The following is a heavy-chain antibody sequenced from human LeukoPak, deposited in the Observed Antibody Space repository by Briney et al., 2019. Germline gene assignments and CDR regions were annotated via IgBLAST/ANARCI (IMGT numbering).Heavy chain of an antibody. V-gene: IGHV4-34*01. D-gene: IGHD7-27*01. CDR1: GGSFSGYY. Sequence: SETLSLTCAVYGGSFSGYYWSWIRQPPGKGLEWIGEINHSGSTNYNPSLKSRVTISVDTSKNQFSLKLSSVTAEDTAVYYCARETGDLYYYYYMDVWGKGTTVTVSS. J-gene: IGHJ6*03. CDR3: ARETGDLYYYYYMDV. CDR2: INHSGST.